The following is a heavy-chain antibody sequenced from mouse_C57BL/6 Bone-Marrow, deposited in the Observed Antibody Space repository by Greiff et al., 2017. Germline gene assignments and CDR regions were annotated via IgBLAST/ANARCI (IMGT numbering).Heavy chain of an antibody. CDR2: IDPENGDT. V-gene: IGHV14-4*01. CDR3: TTYLYGSSFDY. D-gene: IGHD1-1*01. Sequence: EVQLQQSGAELVRPGASVKLSCTASGFNIQDDYMHWVKQRPEQGLEWIGWIDPENGDTEYASKFQGKATITADTSSNTAYLQLSSLTSEDTAVYYCTTYLYGSSFDYWGQGTTLTVAS. J-gene: IGHJ2*01. CDR1: GFNIQDDY.